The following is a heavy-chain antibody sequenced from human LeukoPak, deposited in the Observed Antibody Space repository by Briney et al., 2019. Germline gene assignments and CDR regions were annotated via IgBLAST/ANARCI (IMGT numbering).Heavy chain of an antibody. CDR2: INPNSGGT. CDR1: GYTFTGYY. J-gene: IGHJ3*02. Sequence: GASVKVSCKASGYTFTGYYMHWVRQAPGQGLEWMGRINPNSGGTNYAQKFQGRVTMTRDTSISTAYMELSRLRSDDTAVYYCATYNYYDSSGYYWADAFDTWGQGTMVTVSS. CDR3: ATYNYYDSSGYYWADAFDT. D-gene: IGHD3-22*01. V-gene: IGHV1-2*06.